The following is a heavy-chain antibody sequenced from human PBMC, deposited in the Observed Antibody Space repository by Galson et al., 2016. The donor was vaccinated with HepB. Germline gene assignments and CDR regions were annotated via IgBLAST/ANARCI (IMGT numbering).Heavy chain of an antibody. CDR1: GFSLSTSGMC. Sequence: PALVKPTQTLTLTCTFSGFSLSTSGMCVSWIRQPPGKALEWLALIDWDDDKYYNISLKTRLTISKDTSKNQVVLTMTNMDPVDTATYYCARGGYDSGSAFDIWGQGTMVTVSS. CDR2: IDWDDDK. J-gene: IGHJ3*02. V-gene: IGHV2-70*01. D-gene: IGHD5-12*01. CDR3: ARGGYDSGSAFDI.